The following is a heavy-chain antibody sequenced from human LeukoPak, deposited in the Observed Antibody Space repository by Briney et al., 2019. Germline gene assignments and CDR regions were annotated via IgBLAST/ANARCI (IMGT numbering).Heavy chain of an antibody. CDR2: INSDGSIT. CDR1: GFTFSNYG. V-gene: IGHV3-74*01. J-gene: IGHJ4*02. D-gene: IGHD6-13*01. Sequence: GGSWGFSCEASGFTFSNYGMNWVGQVPGKGLGWVSRINSDGSITNYADSVKGRFTISRDNAKNTLFLQMDSLRAEDTAVYYCSAATGTHDFWGQGILVTVSS. CDR3: SAATGTHDF.